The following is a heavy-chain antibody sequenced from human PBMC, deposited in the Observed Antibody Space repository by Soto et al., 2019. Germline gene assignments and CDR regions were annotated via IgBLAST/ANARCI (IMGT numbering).Heavy chain of an antibody. D-gene: IGHD5-12*01. V-gene: IGHV3-23*01. CDR3: ARDRGRGYDWFDS. J-gene: IGHJ5*01. Sequence: EVQLLESGGGLVQPGGSLRLSCAASGFTFSSYAMSWVRQAPGKGLEWVSAISGSGGSTFYADSVKGRFTISRDTSKNTLCLQMNSMGAEETAVYYCARDRGRGYDWFDSGGQGTLVTVSS. CDR2: ISGSGGST. CDR1: GFTFSSYA.